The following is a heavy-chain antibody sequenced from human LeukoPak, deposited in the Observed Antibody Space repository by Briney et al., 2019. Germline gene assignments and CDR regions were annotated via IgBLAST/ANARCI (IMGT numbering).Heavy chain of an antibody. D-gene: IGHD6-19*01. CDR3: ARAQWLVSYFDY. V-gene: IGHV4-59*01. CDR1: GGSISSYY. CDR2: IYYSGST. Sequence: SETLSLTCTVSGGSISSYYWSWIRQPPGKGLEWIGYIYYSGSTNYNPSLKSRVTISVDTSENQFSLKLSSVTAADTAVYYCARAQWLVSYFDYWGQGTLVTVSS. J-gene: IGHJ4*02.